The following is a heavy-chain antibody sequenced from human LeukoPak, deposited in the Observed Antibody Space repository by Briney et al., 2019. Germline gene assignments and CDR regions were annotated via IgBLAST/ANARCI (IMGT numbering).Heavy chain of an antibody. CDR3: AKNRRYSSSRFDY. CDR2: VDPEDGET. CDR1: GYTFTDYY. D-gene: IGHD6-13*01. Sequence: VKISCKVSGYTFTDYYMHWVQQAPGKGLEWMGLVDPEDGETIYAEKFQGRVTITADTSTDTAYMELSSLRSEDTAVYYCAKNRRYSSSRFDYWGQGTLVTVSS. V-gene: IGHV1-69-2*01. J-gene: IGHJ4*02.